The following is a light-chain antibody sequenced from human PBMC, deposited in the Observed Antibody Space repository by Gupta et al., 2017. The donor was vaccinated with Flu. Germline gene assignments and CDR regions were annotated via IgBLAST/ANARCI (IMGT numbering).Light chain of an antibody. CDR1: QRINHY. Sequence: LTLSPATLSLSPGERATLSCRASQRINHYLVWYQQRAGQAPRLLKYDATNRATDMPERCSGRGSGTDFTLTTSSLEPEDVAGYYGQQRTDWPPKFTFGQGTRLEIK. J-gene: IGKJ5*01. CDR3: QQRTDWPPKFT. V-gene: IGKV3-11*01. CDR2: DAT.